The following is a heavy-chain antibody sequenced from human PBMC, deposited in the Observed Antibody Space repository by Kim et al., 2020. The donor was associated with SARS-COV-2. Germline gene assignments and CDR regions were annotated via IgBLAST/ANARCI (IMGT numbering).Heavy chain of an antibody. V-gene: IGHV5-51*01. J-gene: IGHJ6*02. CDR1: GYSFTSYW. Sequence: GESLKISCKGSGYSFTSYWIGWVRQMPGKGLEWMGIIYPGDSDTRYSPSFQGQVTISADKSISTAYLQWSSLKASDTAMYYCASREGGYDQQNYYYYYGMDVWGQGTTVTVSS. CDR2: IYPGDSDT. CDR3: ASREGGYDQQNYYYYYGMDV. D-gene: IGHD5-12*01.